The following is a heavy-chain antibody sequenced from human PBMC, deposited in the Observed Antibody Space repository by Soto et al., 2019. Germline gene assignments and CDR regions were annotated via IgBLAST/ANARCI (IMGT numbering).Heavy chain of an antibody. D-gene: IGHD3-10*01. CDR1: GGSFSGYY. J-gene: IGHJ5*02. Sequence: SETLSLTCAVYGGSFSGYYWSWIRQPPGKGLEWIGEINHSGSTNYNPSLKSRVTISVDTSKNQFSLKLSSVTAADTAVYYCARGLISPAYVRFGEPGVWFDPWGQGTLVTVSS. CDR3: ARGLISPAYVRFGEPGVWFDP. V-gene: IGHV4-34*01. CDR2: INHSGST.